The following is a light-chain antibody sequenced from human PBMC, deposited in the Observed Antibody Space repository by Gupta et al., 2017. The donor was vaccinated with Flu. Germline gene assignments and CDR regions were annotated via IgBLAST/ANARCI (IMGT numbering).Light chain of an antibody. CDR2: AAS. CDR1: QSISSY. V-gene: IGKV1-39*01. CDR3: QQSDSKPDT. J-gene: IGKJ4*01. Sequence: DIQMTQSPSSLSASVGDRVTITCRASQSISSYLNWYQQKPGKAPKLLIYAASSLQSGVPSRFSGSGSGTDFTLTISSLQPEDFATYYCQQSDSKPDTFGRGTKVEIK.